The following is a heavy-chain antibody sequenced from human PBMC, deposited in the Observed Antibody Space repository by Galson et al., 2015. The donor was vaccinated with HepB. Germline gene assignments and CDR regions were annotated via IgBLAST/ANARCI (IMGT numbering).Heavy chain of an antibody. Sequence: SLRLSCAASGFSFNIFSVSWVRQAPGKGLEWVANINQDGSEKYHVDSVKGRFTISRDNAKNSLFLQMNSLRVEDTAVYYCARSPSAAYWGQGTLVTVSS. CDR3: ARSPSAAY. CDR1: GFSFNIFS. D-gene: IGHD6-25*01. J-gene: IGHJ4*02. CDR2: INQDGSEK. V-gene: IGHV3-7*03.